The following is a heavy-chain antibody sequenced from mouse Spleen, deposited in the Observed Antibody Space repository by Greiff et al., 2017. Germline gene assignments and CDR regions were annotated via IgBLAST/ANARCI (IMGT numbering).Heavy chain of an antibody. CDR3: ARREARDAMDY. Sequence: EVKLMESGGGLVKPGGSLKLSCAASGFTFSDYGMHWVRQAPEKGLEWVAYISSGSSTIYYADTVKGRFTISRDNAKNTLFLQMTSLRSEDTAMYYCARREARDAMDYWGQGTSVTVSS. J-gene: IGHJ4*01. CDR2: ISSGSSTI. CDR1: GFTFSDYG. V-gene: IGHV5-17*01.